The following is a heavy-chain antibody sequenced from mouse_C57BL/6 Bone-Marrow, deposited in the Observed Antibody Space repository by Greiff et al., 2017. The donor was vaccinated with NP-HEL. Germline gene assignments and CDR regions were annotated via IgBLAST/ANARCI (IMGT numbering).Heavy chain of an antibody. Sequence: VQLQQSGPELVKPGASVKISCKASGYTFTDYYMNWVKQSHGKSLEWIGDINPNNGGTSYTQKFKGKATLTVDKSSSTAYMELRSLTYEDSAVYYCARSLLLRSRYFEVWGTGTTVTVSS. CDR2: INPNNGGT. CDR1: GYTFTDYY. D-gene: IGHD1-1*01. V-gene: IGHV1-26*01. J-gene: IGHJ1*03. CDR3: ARSLLLRSRYFEV.